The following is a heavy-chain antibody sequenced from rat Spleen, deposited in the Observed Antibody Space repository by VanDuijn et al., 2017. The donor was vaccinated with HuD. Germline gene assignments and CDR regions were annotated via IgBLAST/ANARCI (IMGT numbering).Heavy chain of an antibody. CDR2: ISPYGDDT. V-gene: IGHV5-19*01. CDR3: ATEPLNYGGPHWFAY. D-gene: IGHD1-11*01. J-gene: IGHJ3*01. Sequence: EVQLVESGGRLVQPGNSLKLSCAASGFTFSDHAMAWIRQAPTRGLEWVAFISPYGDDTYYRDSVKGRFTISRDNARGTLSLQMDSLRSEDTATYYCATEPLNYGGPHWFAYWGQGTLVTVSS. CDR1: GFTFSDHA.